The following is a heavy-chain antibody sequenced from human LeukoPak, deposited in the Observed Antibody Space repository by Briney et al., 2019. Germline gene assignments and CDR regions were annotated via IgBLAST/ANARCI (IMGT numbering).Heavy chain of an antibody. V-gene: IGHV1-2*02. CDR2: INPNSGGT. CDR1: GYTFTGYY. J-gene: IGHJ5*02. CDR3: ATSSQGYDILTGYYREDWFDP. Sequence: ASVKVSCKASGYTFTGYYMHWVRQAPGQGLAWMGWINPNSGGTNYAQKFQGRVTMTRDTSISTAYMELSRLRSDDTAVYYCATSSQGYDILTGYYREDWFDPWGQGTLVTVSS. D-gene: IGHD3-9*01.